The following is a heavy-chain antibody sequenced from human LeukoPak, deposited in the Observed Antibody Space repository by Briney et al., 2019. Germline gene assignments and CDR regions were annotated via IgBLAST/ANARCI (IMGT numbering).Heavy chain of an antibody. V-gene: IGHV1-69*06. CDR1: GGTFSSYA. D-gene: IGHD3-10*01. J-gene: IGHJ6*03. CDR3: AASKKYGSGSYYVYYMDV. Sequence: SVKVSCKASGGTFSSYAISWVRQAPGQGLEWMGGIIPIFGTANYAQKFQGRVTITADKSTSTAYMELSSLRSEDTAVYYCAASKKYGSGSYYVYYMDVWGKGTTVTISS. CDR2: IIPIFGTA.